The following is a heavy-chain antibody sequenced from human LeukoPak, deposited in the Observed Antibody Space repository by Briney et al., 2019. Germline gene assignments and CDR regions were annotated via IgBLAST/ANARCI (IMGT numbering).Heavy chain of an antibody. CDR2: IYYSGSI. CDR3: ARPARYCSSTSCYGRFDY. J-gene: IGHJ4*02. CDR1: GGSISSSSYY. D-gene: IGHD2-2*01. Sequence: SETLSLTCTVSGGSISSSSYYWGWIRQPPGKGLEWIGSIYYSGSIYYNPSLKSRVTISVDTSKNQFSLKLSSVTAADTAVYYCARPARYCSSTSCYGRFDYWGQGTLVTVSS. V-gene: IGHV4-39*01.